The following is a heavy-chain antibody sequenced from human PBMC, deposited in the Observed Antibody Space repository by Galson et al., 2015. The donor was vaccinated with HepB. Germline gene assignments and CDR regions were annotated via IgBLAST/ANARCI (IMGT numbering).Heavy chain of an antibody. V-gene: IGHV3-30*04. D-gene: IGHD6-13*01. J-gene: IGHJ6*02. CDR2: VSYDGSNK. Sequence: SLRLSCAGSGFIFINHAMHWVRQAPGKGLEWVAVVSYDGSNKYYAGSVKGRFTISSDNSKNTVFLQMSSLRVEDTAVYYCARDYVDSSSQPASDDYYYGLDVWGQGTTVTVSS. CDR1: GFIFINHA. CDR3: ARDYVDSSSQPASDDYYYGLDV.